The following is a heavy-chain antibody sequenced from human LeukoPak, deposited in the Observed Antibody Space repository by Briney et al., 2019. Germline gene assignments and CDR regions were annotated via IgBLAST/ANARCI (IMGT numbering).Heavy chain of an antibody. Sequence: PSETLSLTCAVYGGSFSGYYWSWIRQPPGKGLEWIGEINHSGSTNYNPSLKSRVTISVDTSKNQFSLKLSSVTAADTAVYYCARGRMNYDFWSGYYYYFDYWGQGTLVTVSS. CDR1: GGSFSGYY. V-gene: IGHV4-34*01. CDR2: INHSGST. D-gene: IGHD3-3*01. CDR3: ARGRMNYDFWSGYYYYFDY. J-gene: IGHJ4*02.